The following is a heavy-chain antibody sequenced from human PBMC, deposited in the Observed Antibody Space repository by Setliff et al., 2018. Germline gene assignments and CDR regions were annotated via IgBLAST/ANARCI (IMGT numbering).Heavy chain of an antibody. D-gene: IGHD2-15*01. V-gene: IGHV1-69*05. CDR3: ASAEVVVAP. CDR1: GGTFSSNG. Sequence: GASVKVSCKASGGTFSSNGISWVRQAPGQGLEWMGGINPIFGTTTYAQKFQGRVTITTDESTSTAYMDLSSLTSDDTAIYYCASAEVVVAPWGQGTLVTVSS. J-gene: IGHJ4*02. CDR2: INPIFGTT.